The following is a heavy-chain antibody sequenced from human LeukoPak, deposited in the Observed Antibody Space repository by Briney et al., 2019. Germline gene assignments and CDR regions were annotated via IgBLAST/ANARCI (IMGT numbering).Heavy chain of an antibody. CDR1: GFTFSSYW. CDR2: IKQDGSEK. D-gene: IGHD3-22*01. Sequence: GGSLRLSCAASGFTFSSYWMSWVRQAPGKGLERVANIKQDGSEKYYVDSVKGRFTISRDNAKNSLYLQMNSLRAEDTAVYYCARGSHYYDSSGYYAAGYWGQGTLVTVSS. CDR3: ARGSHYYDSSGYYAAGY. J-gene: IGHJ4*02. V-gene: IGHV3-7*04.